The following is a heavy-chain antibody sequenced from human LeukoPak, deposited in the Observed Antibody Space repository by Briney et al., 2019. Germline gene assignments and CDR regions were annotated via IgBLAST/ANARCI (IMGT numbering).Heavy chain of an antibody. CDR1: GTSISGDY. J-gene: IGHJ4*02. CDR3: ARHPFSSPFDF. D-gene: IGHD2/OR15-2a*01. Sequence: SETLSLTCTVSGTSISGDYWSWIRQPPGKGLEWIGYVYFTGNTNYNPSLKSRATISMDTSNNQISLTVTSVTAADMAVYYCARHPFSSPFDFWGQGTLVAVSS. CDR2: VYFTGNT. V-gene: IGHV4-59*08.